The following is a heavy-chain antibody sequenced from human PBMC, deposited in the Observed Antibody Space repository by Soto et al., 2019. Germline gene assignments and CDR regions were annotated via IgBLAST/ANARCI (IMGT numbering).Heavy chain of an antibody. J-gene: IGHJ4*02. CDR3: ARGGQDFWSGPFDY. Sequence: PSATLSLTCTVSGGSISNSDYFWSWIRQSPGKGLECIGYSSSSGNTYYNPSLKSRATLSVDTSKNQFSLRLTSVTVEDTAVYYCARGGQDFWSGPFDYWGQGALVTVSS. CDR1: GGSISNSDYF. D-gene: IGHD3-3*01. V-gene: IGHV4-30-4*01. CDR2: SSSSGNT.